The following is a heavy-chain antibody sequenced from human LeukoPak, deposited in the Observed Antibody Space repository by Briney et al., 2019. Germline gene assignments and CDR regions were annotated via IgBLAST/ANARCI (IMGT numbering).Heavy chain of an antibody. CDR3: TKDASYDSSGYSGDH. J-gene: IGHJ4*02. V-gene: IGHV3-11*06. CDR1: GFIFSDYY. CDR2: ISSSSSYT. Sequence: PGGSLRLSCAASGFIFSDYYMSWIRQAPGKGLEWVSYISSSSSYTNYADSVKGRFTISRDNAKNSLYLQMNSLRGEDTAVYYCTKDASYDSSGYSGDHWGLGTLVTVSS. D-gene: IGHD3-22*01.